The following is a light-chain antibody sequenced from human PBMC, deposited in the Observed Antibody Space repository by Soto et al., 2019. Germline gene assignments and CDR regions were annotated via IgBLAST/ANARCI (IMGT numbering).Light chain of an antibody. Sequence: QSALTQPASVSGSPGQSITITCTGTSSDVGGYKYVSWYQRHPGKAPKLLIYVVSNRPSGVSNRFSGSKAGNTASLTISGLRAEDEADYYCSSYTTTSTYIFGTGTKVT. CDR2: VVS. J-gene: IGLJ1*01. V-gene: IGLV2-14*01. CDR1: SSDVGGYKY. CDR3: SSYTTTSTYI.